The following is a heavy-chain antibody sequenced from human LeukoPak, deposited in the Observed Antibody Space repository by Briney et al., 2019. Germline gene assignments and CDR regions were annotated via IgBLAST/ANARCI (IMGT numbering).Heavy chain of an antibody. CDR2: IYYSGST. D-gene: IGHD6-13*01. Sequence: SETLSLTCTVSGVSISSFYWSWIRQPPGKGLELIGYIYYSGSTNYNPSLKSRVTISIDTSKNQLSLKLSSVTAADTAVYYCARFSVAAAGTGWFDPWGQGTLVTVSA. J-gene: IGHJ5*02. CDR3: ARFSVAAAGTGWFDP. CDR1: GVSISSFY. V-gene: IGHV4-59*01.